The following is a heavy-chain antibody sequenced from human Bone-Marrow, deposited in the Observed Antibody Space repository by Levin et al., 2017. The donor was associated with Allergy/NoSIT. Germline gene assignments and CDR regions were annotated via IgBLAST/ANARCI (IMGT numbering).Heavy chain of an antibody. V-gene: IGHV5-51*01. Sequence: GGSLRLSCKGSGYSFTSYWIGWVRQMPGKGLEWMGIIYPGDSDTRYSPSFQGQVTISADKSISTAYLQWSSLKASDTAMYYCARRNILTGYPLYYFDYWGQGTLVTVSS. CDR1: GYSFTSYW. CDR3: ARRNILTGYPLYYFDY. CDR2: IYPGDSDT. J-gene: IGHJ4*02. D-gene: IGHD3-9*01.